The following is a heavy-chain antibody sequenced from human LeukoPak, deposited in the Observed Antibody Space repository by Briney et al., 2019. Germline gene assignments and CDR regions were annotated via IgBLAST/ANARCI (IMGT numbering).Heavy chain of an antibody. Sequence: SETLSLTCTVSGGSISSYYWSWIRQPAGKGLEWIGRIYSSGSTYYNPSLKSRVTISVDTSKNQFSLKLSSVTAADTAVYYCARFGRGVLAYFDYWGQGTLVTVSS. CDR2: IYSSGST. J-gene: IGHJ4*02. D-gene: IGHD2-8*02. CDR1: GGSISSYY. CDR3: ARFGRGVLAYFDY. V-gene: IGHV4-59*05.